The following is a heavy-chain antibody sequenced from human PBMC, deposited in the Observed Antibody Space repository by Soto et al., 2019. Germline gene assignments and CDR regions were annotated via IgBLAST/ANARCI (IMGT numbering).Heavy chain of an antibody. V-gene: IGHV4-4*02. D-gene: IGHD3-3*01. CDR2: IFHSGGT. Sequence: SETLSLTCVVSGGSISSNHWWNWVRQPPGKGLEWIGEIFHSGGTNYNPSLKSRVTISVDKSKNQFSLKLSSVTAADTAVYYCARMLRFLEWSREGWFDPWGQGTLVTVS. CDR3: ARMLRFLEWSREGWFDP. CDR1: GGSISSNHW. J-gene: IGHJ5*02.